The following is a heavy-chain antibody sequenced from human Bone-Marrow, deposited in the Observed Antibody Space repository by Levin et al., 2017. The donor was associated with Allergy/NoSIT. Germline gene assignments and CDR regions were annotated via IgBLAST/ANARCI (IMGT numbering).Heavy chain of an antibody. Sequence: GGSLRLSCTVSGFTFSIYSINWVRQAPGKGLEWVSSISSSGSDMYYVDSVKGRFTISRDNSRSTLSLLMASLTPDDTGLYYCAKDRQSWASPFYLDYWGRGTVVTISS. CDR2: ISSSGSDM. D-gene: IGHD6-13*01. V-gene: IGHV3-21*06. CDR3: AKDRQSWASPFYLDY. J-gene: IGHJ4*02. CDR1: GFTFSIYS.